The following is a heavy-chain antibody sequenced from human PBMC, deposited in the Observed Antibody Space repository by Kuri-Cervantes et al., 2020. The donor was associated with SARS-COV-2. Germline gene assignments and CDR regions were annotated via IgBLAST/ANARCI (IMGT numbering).Heavy chain of an antibody. V-gene: IGHV3-7*01. J-gene: IGHJ4*02. CDR1: GFTLSSYW. D-gene: IGHD3-9*01. CDR3: ARDRTILDYFDY. Sequence: GESLKISCAASGFTLSSYWMSWVRQAPGKGLEWVANIKQDGSEKYYVDSVKGRFTISRDNAKNTLYLQMNSLRAEDTAVYYCARDRTILDYFDYWGQGTLVTVSS. CDR2: IKQDGSEK.